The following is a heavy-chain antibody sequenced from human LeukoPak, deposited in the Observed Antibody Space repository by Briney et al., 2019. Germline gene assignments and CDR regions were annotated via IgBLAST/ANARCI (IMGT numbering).Heavy chain of an antibody. CDR2: MNPNSGNT. Sequence: ASVKVSCKASGYTFTSYDINWVRQATGQGLEWMGWMNPNSGNTDYTQKFQGRVTMTRNTSTSTAYMELSSLRSEDTAVYYCARGITMVRGPFYGMDVWGQGTTVTVSS. V-gene: IGHV1-8*01. J-gene: IGHJ6*02. CDR1: GYTFTSYD. D-gene: IGHD3-10*01. CDR3: ARGITMVRGPFYGMDV.